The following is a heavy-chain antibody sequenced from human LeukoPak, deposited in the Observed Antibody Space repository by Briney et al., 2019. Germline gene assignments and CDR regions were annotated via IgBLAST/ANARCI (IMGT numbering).Heavy chain of an antibody. CDR2: INGGGGST. Sequence: GGSLRLSCAASGFTFSTYGMSWVRQALGKGLEWVSAINGGGGSTYYADSVKGRFTISRDNSKNTLYLQMNSLRAEDTAVYYCARDHAYAFDIWGQGTLVTVSS. CDR3: ARDHAYAFDI. V-gene: IGHV3-23*01. CDR1: GFTFSTYG. J-gene: IGHJ3*02. D-gene: IGHD2-2*01.